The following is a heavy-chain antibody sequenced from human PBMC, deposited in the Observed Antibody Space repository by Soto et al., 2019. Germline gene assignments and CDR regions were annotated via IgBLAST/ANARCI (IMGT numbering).Heavy chain of an antibody. CDR2: TYYRSKWYN. D-gene: IGHD3-10*01. J-gene: IGHJ3*02. CDR1: GDSVSSNSAA. CDR3: AREKWTMVLDAFDI. V-gene: IGHV6-1*01. Sequence: QTLSLTCAISGDSVSSNSAAWNWVRQSPSRGLEWLGRTYYRSKWYNDYAVSVKSRITINPDTSKNQFSLQLNSVTPENTAVYYCAREKWTMVLDAFDIWGQGTMVTVSS.